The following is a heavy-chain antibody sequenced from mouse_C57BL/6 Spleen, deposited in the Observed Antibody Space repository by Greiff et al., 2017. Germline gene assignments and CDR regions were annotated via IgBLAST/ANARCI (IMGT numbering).Heavy chain of an antibody. CDR1: GYAFTNYL. CDR2: INPGSGGT. J-gene: IGHJ3*01. Sequence: QVQLQQSGAELVRPGTSVKVSCKASGYAFTNYLIEWVKQRPGQGLEWIGVINPGSGGTNYNEKFKGKATLAADKSSSTAYMQLSSLTSEDSSVCFCARSGYGNSFAYWGQGTLVTVSA. D-gene: IGHD2-10*02. V-gene: IGHV1-54*01. CDR3: ARSGYGNSFAY.